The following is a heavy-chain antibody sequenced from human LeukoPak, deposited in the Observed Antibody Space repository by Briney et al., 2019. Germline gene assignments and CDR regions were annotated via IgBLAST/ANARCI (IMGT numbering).Heavy chain of an antibody. CDR1: GYAFTSYY. CDR2: INPGGGST. D-gene: IGHD6-13*01. J-gene: IGHJ5*02. V-gene: IGHV1-46*01. CDR3: ARARLPGYSSSWYLDWFDP. Sequence: ASVKVSCKASGYAFTSYYMHWVRQAPGQGLEWMRIINPGGGSTSYAQKFQGRVTMTRDMSTSTVYMELSSLRSEDTAVYYCARARLPGYSSSWYLDWFDPWGQGTLVTVSS.